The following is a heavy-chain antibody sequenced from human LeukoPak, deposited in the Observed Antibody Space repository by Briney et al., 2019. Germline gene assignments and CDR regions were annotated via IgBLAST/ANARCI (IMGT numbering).Heavy chain of an antibody. CDR3: ARDSQYYGPFDY. D-gene: IGHD3-3*01. CDR1: GGSISRGSYY. J-gene: IGHJ4*02. Sequence: SETLSLTHTVSGGSISRGSYYWRWIRQPAGKGLEWIVRFYPSGINNYNHSLKHRLTMSLDTYKNQFSLKLRSVADADTDVYYCARDSQYYGPFDYWGQGTLVTVSS. CDR2: FYPSGIN. V-gene: IGHV4-61*02.